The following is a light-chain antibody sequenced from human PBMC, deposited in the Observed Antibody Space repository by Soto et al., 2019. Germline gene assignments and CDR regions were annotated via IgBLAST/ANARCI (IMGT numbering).Light chain of an antibody. J-gene: IGKJ4*01. Sequence: DIQMTQSPSTLSASVGDRVTITCRASQSISGWLAWYQQKPGKAPKVLIYKASSLEGGVPLRFSGRGYGTEFTLTINSLQPDDLATYYCQQHDSYPLTFGGGTKVEIK. CDR1: QSISGW. V-gene: IGKV1-5*03. CDR2: KAS. CDR3: QQHDSYPLT.